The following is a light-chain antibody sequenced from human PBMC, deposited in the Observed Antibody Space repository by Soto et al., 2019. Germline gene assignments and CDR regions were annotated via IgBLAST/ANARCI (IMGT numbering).Light chain of an antibody. CDR1: QSVSSSCY. Sequence: EIVLTQSPGTLSLSPGESATLSCRASQSVSSSCYLAWYQQKPGQAPSLLIYGASSRATGIPDRFSGSGSGTDFTLTIGRLEPEDSAVYYCQEYGSSRTFGQGTKVEIK. V-gene: IGKV3-20*01. J-gene: IGKJ1*01. CDR2: GAS. CDR3: QEYGSSRT.